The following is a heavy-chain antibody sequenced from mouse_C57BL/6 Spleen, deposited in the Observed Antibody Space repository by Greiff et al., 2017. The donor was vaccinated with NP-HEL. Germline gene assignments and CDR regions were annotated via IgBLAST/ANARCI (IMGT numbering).Heavy chain of an antibody. J-gene: IGHJ2*01. CDR3: ARIYDGYYDY. V-gene: IGHV1-61*01. CDR1: GYTFTSYW. D-gene: IGHD2-3*01. Sequence: QVQLQQPGAELVRPGSSVKLSCKASGYTFTSYWMDWVKQRPGQGLEWIGNIYPSDSETHYNQKFKDKATLTVDKSSSTAYMQLSSLTSEDSAVYYCARIYDGYYDYWGQSTTLTVSS. CDR2: IYPSDSET.